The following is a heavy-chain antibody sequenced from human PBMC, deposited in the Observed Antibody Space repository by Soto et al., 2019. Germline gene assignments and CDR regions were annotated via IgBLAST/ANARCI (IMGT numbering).Heavy chain of an antibody. CDR2: ISYDGSNK. CDR1: GFTFSSYA. V-gene: IGHV3-30-3*01. CDR3: AKEWSILELRAGYFDY. Sequence: SGGSLRLSCAASGFTFSSYAMHWVRQAPGKGLEWVAVISYDGSNKYYADSVKGRFTISRDNSKNTLYLQMNSLRAEDTAVYYCAKEWSILELRAGYFDYWGQGTLVTVSS. J-gene: IGHJ4*02. D-gene: IGHD1-7*01.